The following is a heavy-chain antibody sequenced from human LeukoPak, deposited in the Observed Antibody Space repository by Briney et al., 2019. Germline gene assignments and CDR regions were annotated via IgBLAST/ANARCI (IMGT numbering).Heavy chain of an antibody. J-gene: IGHJ4*02. Sequence: SETLSLTCSVSGDSIRRRSYYWGWIRQPPGKGLEWIGSIYYSGSTYYNPSLKSRVTISIDTSKCQLSLNLTSVTAADTAVYFCVDDSTGYYYFDYWGQGTLVTVSS. D-gene: IGHD3-9*01. V-gene: IGHV4-39*01. CDR2: IYYSGST. CDR3: VDDSTGYYYFDY. CDR1: GDSIRRRSYY.